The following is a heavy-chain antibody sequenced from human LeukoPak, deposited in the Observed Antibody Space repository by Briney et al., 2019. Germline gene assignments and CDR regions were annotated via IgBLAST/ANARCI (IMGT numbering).Heavy chain of an antibody. CDR2: ISSSSTTI. Sequence: GGSLRLSCAASEFTFNNYGMNWVRQAPGKGLEWVSYISSSSTTIYYADSVKGRFTSSRDNAKNSLYLQMNSLRAEDTAVYYCARVDDSSGLDYWGQGTLVTVSS. D-gene: IGHD3-22*01. CDR1: EFTFNNYG. CDR3: ARVDDSSGLDY. J-gene: IGHJ4*02. V-gene: IGHV3-48*01.